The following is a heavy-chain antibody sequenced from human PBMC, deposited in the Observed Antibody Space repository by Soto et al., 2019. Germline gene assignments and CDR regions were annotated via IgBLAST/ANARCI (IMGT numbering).Heavy chain of an antibody. J-gene: IGHJ4*02. CDR2: IYYSGST. CDR3: AAQGVDITMAPFDF. V-gene: IGHV4-61*01. D-gene: IGHD3-10*01. Sequence: KPSETLSLTCAVSGGSISSNNWWSWIRQPPGKGLEWIGYIYYSGSTNYNPSLKSRVSISVDTSKNQFSLKLTSVTAADTAVYYCAAQGVDITMAPFDFWGQGTLVTVSS. CDR1: GGSISSNNW.